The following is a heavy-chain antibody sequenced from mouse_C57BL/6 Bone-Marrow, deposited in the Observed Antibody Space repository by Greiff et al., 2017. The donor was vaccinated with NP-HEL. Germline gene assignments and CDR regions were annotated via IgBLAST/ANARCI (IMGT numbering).Heavy chain of an antibody. CDR3: AGLSDGYSRPYWYFDV. Sequence: VQLQQPGAELVKPGASVKMSCKASGYTFTSYWITWVKQRPGQGLEWIGDIYPGSGSTNYNEKFKSKATLTVDTSSSTAYMQLSSLTSEDSAVYYCAGLSDGYSRPYWYFDVWGTGTTVTVSS. CDR2: IYPGSGST. J-gene: IGHJ1*03. V-gene: IGHV1-55*01. D-gene: IGHD2-3*01. CDR1: GYTFTSYW.